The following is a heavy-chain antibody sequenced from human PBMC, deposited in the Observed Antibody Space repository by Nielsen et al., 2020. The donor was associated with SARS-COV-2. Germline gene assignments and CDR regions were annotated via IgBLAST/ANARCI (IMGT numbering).Heavy chain of an antibody. V-gene: IGHV4-39*07. Sequence: WIRQHPGKGLEWIGSIYYSGSTYYNPSLKSRVTISVDTSKNQFSLKLSSVTAADTAVYYCARLESVGAPFDYWGQGTLVTVS. D-gene: IGHD1-26*01. J-gene: IGHJ4*02. CDR3: ARLESVGAPFDY. CDR2: IYYSGST.